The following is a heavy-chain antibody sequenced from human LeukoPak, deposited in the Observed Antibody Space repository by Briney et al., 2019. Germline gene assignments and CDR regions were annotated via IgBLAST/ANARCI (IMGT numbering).Heavy chain of an antibody. CDR3: ARDGYHYYGSGTYFGYYYMDV. CDR2: VSSDGSID. J-gene: IGHJ6*03. Sequence: GGSLRLSCAASGFTFSNYGMHWVRQAPGKGLEWVAVVSSDGSIDYYADSLRGRFTVSRDNSKNTMFLQFNTLRPEDTAVYYCARDGYHYYGSGTYFGYYYMDVWGKGTTVTISS. D-gene: IGHD3-10*01. CDR1: GFTFSNYG. V-gene: IGHV3-30*03.